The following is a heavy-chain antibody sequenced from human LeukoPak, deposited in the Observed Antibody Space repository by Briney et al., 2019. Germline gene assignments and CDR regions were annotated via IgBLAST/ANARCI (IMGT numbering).Heavy chain of an antibody. J-gene: IGHJ3*02. V-gene: IGHV3-73*01. CDR2: IRSKANSYAT. CDR3: TRRYYDSSGYATVGNAFDI. CDR1: GFTFSGSA. D-gene: IGHD3-22*01. Sequence: GGSLRLSCAASGFTFSGSAMHWVRQASGKGLEWVGRIRSKANSYATAYAASVKGRFTISRDDSKNTAYLQMNSLKTEDTAVYYCTRRYYDSSGYATVGNAFDIWGQGTMVTVSS.